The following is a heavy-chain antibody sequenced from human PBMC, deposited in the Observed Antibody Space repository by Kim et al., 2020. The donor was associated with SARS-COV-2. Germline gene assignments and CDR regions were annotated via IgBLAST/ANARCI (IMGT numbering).Heavy chain of an antibody. Sequence: THCNPSLNRRVTISVDTSKNQFSLDLSSVTAADTAVYYCARGPNRYYFDYWGQGTLVTVSS. CDR2: T. V-gene: IGHV4-59*09. CDR3: ARGPNRYYFDY. J-gene: IGHJ4*02.